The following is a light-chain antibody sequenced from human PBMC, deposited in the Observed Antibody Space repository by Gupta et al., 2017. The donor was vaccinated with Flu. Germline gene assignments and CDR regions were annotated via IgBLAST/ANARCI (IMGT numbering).Light chain of an antibody. V-gene: IGLV2-23*01. J-gene: IGLJ3*02. CDR1: SSDVGSYNL. CDR3: SSYAGTSIFVV. CDR2: EGS. Sequence: QSALTRPASVSGSPGQSITISCTGTSSDVGSYNLVSWYQHHPGKAPKLMIYEGSKRPSGVSNRFSGSKSGNTASLTISGLQAEDEADYYCSSYAGTSIFVVFGGGTKLTVL.